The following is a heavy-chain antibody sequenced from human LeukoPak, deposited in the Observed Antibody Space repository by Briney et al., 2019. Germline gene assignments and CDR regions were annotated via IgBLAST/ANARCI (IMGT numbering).Heavy chain of an antibody. CDR2: IRSKAYGGTT. D-gene: IGHD3-22*01. Sequence: GGSLRLSCAASGFIFSSAWMSWVRQAPGKGLEWVGFIRSKAYGGTTEYAASVKGRFTISRDDSKSIAYLQMNSLKTEDTAVYYCTRDPPGDYYDSSGYFDYWGQGTLVTVSS. J-gene: IGHJ4*02. V-gene: IGHV3-49*04. CDR3: TRDPPGDYYDSSGYFDY. CDR1: GFIFSSAW.